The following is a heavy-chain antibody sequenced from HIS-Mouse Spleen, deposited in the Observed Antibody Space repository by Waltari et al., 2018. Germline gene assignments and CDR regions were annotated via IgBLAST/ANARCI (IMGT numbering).Heavy chain of an antibody. CDR1: GGSISSSSYY. CDR3: ARAYYYGSGSYYKGYFDY. CDR2: IYSSGST. D-gene: IGHD3-10*01. Sequence: QLQLQESGPGLVKPSETLSLTCTVSGGSISSSSYYWGWIRQPPGKGLGWIGSIYSSGSTYANPSLKSRFTISVDTSKNQFSLKLSSVTAADTAVYYCARAYYYGSGSYYKGYFDYWGQGTLVTVSS. J-gene: IGHJ4*02. V-gene: IGHV4-39*07.